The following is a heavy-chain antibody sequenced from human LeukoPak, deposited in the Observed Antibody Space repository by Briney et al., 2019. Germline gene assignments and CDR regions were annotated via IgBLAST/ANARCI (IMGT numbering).Heavy chain of an antibody. V-gene: IGHV3-30*03. Sequence: PGGSLRLSCAASGFTFSSYGMHWVRQAPGKGLEWVAVLSYDGSNKYYADSVKGRFTISRDNSKNTLYLQMDTLRAEDTAVYYCARDPKLWSPRAEYFQHWGQGTLVTVSS. CDR2: LSYDGSNK. CDR1: GFTFSSYG. CDR3: ARDPKLWSPRAEYFQH. J-gene: IGHJ1*01. D-gene: IGHD5-18*01.